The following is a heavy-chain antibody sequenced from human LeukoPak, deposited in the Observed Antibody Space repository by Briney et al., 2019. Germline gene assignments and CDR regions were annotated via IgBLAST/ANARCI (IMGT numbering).Heavy chain of an antibody. D-gene: IGHD1-7*01. V-gene: IGHV3-33*01. CDR3: ARNYIPNSPIDY. CDR2: IWYDGSNK. Sequence: GGSLRLSCAASGFTFSSYGMHWVLQAPGKGLEWVAVIWYDGSNKYYADSVKGRFTISRDNSKNTLYLQMNSLRAEDTAVYYCARNYIPNSPIDYWGQGTLVTVSS. J-gene: IGHJ4*02. CDR1: GFTFSSYG.